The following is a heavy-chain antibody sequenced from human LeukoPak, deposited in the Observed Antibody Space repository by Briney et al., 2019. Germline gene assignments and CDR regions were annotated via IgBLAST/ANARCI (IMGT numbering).Heavy chain of an antibody. Sequence: ASVKVSCKTSGYTFTDYYIHWVRQAPGQGPQWMGWINPNSGGTNYAQNLQGRVTMTRDTSISTAYMELSRLRSDDTAVYYCARGVGATISYYHFYIDVWGKGTTVTVSS. CDR3: ARGVGATISYYHFYIDV. D-gene: IGHD5-12*01. CDR1: GYTFTDYY. J-gene: IGHJ6*03. CDR2: INPNSGGT. V-gene: IGHV1-2*02.